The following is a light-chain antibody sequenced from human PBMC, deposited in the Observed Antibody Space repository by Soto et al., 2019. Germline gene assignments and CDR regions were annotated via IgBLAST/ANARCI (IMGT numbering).Light chain of an antibody. CDR3: SSYTGISVI. J-gene: IGLJ2*01. Sequence: QSVLTQPPSASGSPGQSVTISCTGTSSDVGFYNYVSWYQQHPGKAPKLMIYEVTQRPSGVPDRFSGTKSGNTASLTVSGLQAEDEADYYCSSYTGISVIFGGGTKLTVL. CDR1: SSDVGFYNY. V-gene: IGLV2-8*01. CDR2: EVT.